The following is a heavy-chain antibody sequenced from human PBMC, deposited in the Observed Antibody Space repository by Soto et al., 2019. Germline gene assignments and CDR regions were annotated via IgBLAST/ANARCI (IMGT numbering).Heavy chain of an antibody. CDR2: IKANGGGT. CDR3: AKVHYYYDSSGPFDY. V-gene: IGHV3-23*01. J-gene: IGHJ4*02. D-gene: IGHD3-22*01. Sequence: GGSLRLSCAASGLTFSDCAMYWVRQVPGKGLEWVSSIKANGGGTYYVDSVKGRFTISRDNSKNTLNLQMNSLRAEDTAVYYCAKVHYYYDSSGPFDYWGQGTLVTVSS. CDR1: GLTFSDCA.